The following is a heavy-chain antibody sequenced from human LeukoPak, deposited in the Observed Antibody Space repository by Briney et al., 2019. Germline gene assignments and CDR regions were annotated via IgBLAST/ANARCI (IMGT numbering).Heavy chain of an antibody. CDR2: IRYDGSNK. CDR3: ARGPSHCSSTSCYVNY. D-gene: IGHD2-2*01. J-gene: IGHJ4*02. V-gene: IGHV3-30*02. Sequence: GGSLRLSCAASGFTFSSYGMHWVRQAPGKGLEWVAFIRYDGSNKYYADSVKGRFTISRDNSKNTLYLQMNSLRAEDTAVYYCARGPSHCSSTSCYVNYWGQGTLVTVSS. CDR1: GFTFSSYG.